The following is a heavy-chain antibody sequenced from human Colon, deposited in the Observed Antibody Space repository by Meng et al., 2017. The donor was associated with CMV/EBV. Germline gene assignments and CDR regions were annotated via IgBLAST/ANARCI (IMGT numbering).Heavy chain of an antibody. CDR1: GNTFTGIN. V-gene: IGHV1-2*02. D-gene: IGHD1-20*01. CDR3: ARAPYNWNDEGWFDP. Sequence: GQLRRFGAEGEKPGASGKVLSNGSGNTFTGINMTWGRQGPGPRVEWMGWIKPNSGCTNYAQKFSGKGPMNRDTANSTTYMELNRLRSDDTAGYYCARAPYNWNDEGWFDPWGQGTLVTVSS. J-gene: IGHJ5*02. CDR2: IKPNSGCT.